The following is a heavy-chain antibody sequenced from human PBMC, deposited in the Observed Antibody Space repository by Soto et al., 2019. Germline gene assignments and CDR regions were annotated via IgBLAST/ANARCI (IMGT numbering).Heavy chain of an antibody. CDR1: GFTVSSNY. V-gene: IGHV3-53*01. CDR3: ARDKYSYGSLAFDY. J-gene: IGHJ4*02. Sequence: VSLRLSCAASGFTVSSNYMSWVRQAPGKGLEWVSVIYSGGSTYYADSVKGRFTISRDNSKNTLYLQMNSLRAEDTAVYYCARDKYSYGSLAFDYWGQGTLVTVSS. CDR2: IYSGGST. D-gene: IGHD5-18*01.